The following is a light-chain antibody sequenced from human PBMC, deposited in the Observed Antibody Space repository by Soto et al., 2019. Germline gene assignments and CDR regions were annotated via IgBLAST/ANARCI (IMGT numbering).Light chain of an antibody. V-gene: IGLV2-14*03. Sequence: QSVLTQPASVSGSPGQSITISCTGTSSDVGGYNYVSCYQQHPGKAPKLLIYEVTYRPSGVSNRFSGSKSGNTASLTISGLQAEDEAYYFCCSYTGSNTLVFGTGTKLTV. CDR1: SSDVGGYNY. CDR3: CSYTGSNTLV. J-gene: IGLJ1*01. CDR2: EVT.